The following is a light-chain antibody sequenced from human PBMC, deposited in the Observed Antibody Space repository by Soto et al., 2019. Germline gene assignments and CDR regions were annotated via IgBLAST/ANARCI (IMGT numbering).Light chain of an antibody. CDR1: QSIRYY. V-gene: IGKV1-5*01. J-gene: IGKJ1*01. CDR3: QHHNSYSQT. CDR2: GAS. Sequence: DIQLTQSPPTLSASVGDRVTITCRASQSIRYYLAWYQQMPGKAPKLLICGASSLQSGVPSRFSGSGSATEFTLTISSLQPDDFATYFCQHHNSYSQTFGQGTKVEIK.